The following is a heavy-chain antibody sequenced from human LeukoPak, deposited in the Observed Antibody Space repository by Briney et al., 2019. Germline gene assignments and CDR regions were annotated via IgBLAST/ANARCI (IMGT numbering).Heavy chain of an antibody. J-gene: IGHJ3*02. Sequence: NRGESLKISCKGSGYSFTSYWIGWVRQMPGKGLEWMGIIYPGDSDTRYSPSFQGQVTLSADKSIGTAYLQWSSLKASDTAMYYCARSSDYYDSSGYYEVGAFDIWGQGTMVTVSS. CDR1: GYSFTSYW. CDR3: ARSSDYYDSSGYYEVGAFDI. CDR2: IYPGDSDT. V-gene: IGHV5-51*01. D-gene: IGHD3-22*01.